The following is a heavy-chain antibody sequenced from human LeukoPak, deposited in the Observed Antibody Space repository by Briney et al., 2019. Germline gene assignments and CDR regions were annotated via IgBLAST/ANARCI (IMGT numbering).Heavy chain of an antibody. CDR1: GGSISSSGYY. CDR3: ARARGPASFDY. Sequence: SQTLSLTCTVSGGSISSSGYYWSWIRQHPGKGLEWIGYIYYSGSTYYNPSLKSRVTISVDTSKNHFSLKLSSVTAADTAVYYCARARGPASFDYWGQGTLVIVSS. V-gene: IGHV4-31*03. CDR2: IYYSGST. J-gene: IGHJ4*02.